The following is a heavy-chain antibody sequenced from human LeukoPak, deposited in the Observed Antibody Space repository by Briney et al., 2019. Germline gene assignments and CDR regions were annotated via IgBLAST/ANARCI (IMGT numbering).Heavy chain of an antibody. CDR2: IIPILGIA. V-gene: IGHV1-69*04. J-gene: IGHJ4*02. Sequence: ASVKVSCKASGGTFSSYAISWVRQAPGQGLEWMGRIIPILGIANYAQKFQGRVTITADKSTSTAYMELSSLRPEDTAVYYCASGYSYGYVFDYWGQGTLVTVSS. CDR3: ASGYSYGYVFDY. CDR1: GGTFSSYA. D-gene: IGHD5-18*01.